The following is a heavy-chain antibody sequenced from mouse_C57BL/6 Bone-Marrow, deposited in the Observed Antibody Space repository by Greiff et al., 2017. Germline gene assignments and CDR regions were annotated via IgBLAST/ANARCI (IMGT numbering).Heavy chain of an antibody. Sequence: EVQRVESGGGLVQPGGSLKLSCAASGFTFSDYYMYWVRQTPEKRLEWVAYISNGGGSTYYPDTVKGRFTISRDNAKNTLYLQMSRLKSEDTAMYYCARGSSFAYWGQGTLVTVSA. CDR1: GFTFSDYY. D-gene: IGHD1-3*01. CDR3: ARGSSFAY. J-gene: IGHJ3*01. CDR2: ISNGGGST. V-gene: IGHV5-12*01.